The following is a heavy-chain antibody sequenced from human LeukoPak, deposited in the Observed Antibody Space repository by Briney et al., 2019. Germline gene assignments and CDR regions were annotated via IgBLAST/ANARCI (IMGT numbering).Heavy chain of an antibody. CDR1: GGSVSSCKYL. Sequence: PSEILSLTCAVSGGSVSSCKYLWGWIRQPPGKELEWIGSISYSGNTDYNPSLKSRVTLSVDTSKNQFSLKLTSVTAADSAVYYCAGLGVMVLVYQSESWGQGTPVTVSS. CDR2: ISYSGNT. V-gene: IGHV4-39*07. CDR3: AGLGVMVLVYQSES. J-gene: IGHJ1*01. D-gene: IGHD2-8*01.